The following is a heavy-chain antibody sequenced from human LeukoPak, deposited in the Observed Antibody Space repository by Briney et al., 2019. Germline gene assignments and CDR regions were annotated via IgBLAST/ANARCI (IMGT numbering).Heavy chain of an antibody. J-gene: IGHJ2*01. D-gene: IGHD3-10*01. CDR3: ARGWFGELFRYFDL. CDR2: IYYSGST. V-gene: IGHV4-30-4*01. Sequence: SETLSLTCTVSGGSISSGDYYWTWIRQPPGKGLEWIEYIYYSGSTYYNPSLKSRVTMSVDTSKNQFSLKLTSVTAADTAVYYSARGWFGELFRYFDLWGRGTQVTVSS. CDR1: GGSISSGDYY.